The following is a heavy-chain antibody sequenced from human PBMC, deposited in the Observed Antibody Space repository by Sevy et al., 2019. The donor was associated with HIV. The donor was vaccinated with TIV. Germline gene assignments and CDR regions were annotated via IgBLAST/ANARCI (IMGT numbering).Heavy chain of an antibody. D-gene: IGHD3-3*01. CDR1: GFTVSSSY. J-gene: IGHJ4*02. Sequence: GGSLRLSCAASGFTVSSSYMSWVRQAPGKGLEWVSVIYSGGSTYYADSVKGRFTISRDNSKNTLYLQLISLRAEATGEYYYARVGRPPGYDLSGCYYAGKDSAPFYFDYWGQGTLVTVSS. CDR2: IYSGGST. CDR3: ARVGRPPGYDLSGCYYAGKDSAPFYFDY. V-gene: IGHV3-53*01.